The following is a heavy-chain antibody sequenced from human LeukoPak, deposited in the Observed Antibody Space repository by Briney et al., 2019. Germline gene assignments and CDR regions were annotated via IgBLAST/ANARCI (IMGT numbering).Heavy chain of an antibody. Sequence: GGSLRLSCAASGFTFDDYAMHWVRHAPGKGLEWVSLISWDGGGTYYADSVKGRFTISRDNSKNSLYLQMNSLRTEDTALYYCAKDFRYGDILVVPACPDYWGQGTLVTVSS. V-gene: IGHV3-43*02. CDR3: AKDFRYGDILVVPACPDY. D-gene: IGHD2-2*01. CDR1: GFTFDDYA. J-gene: IGHJ4*02. CDR2: ISWDGGGT.